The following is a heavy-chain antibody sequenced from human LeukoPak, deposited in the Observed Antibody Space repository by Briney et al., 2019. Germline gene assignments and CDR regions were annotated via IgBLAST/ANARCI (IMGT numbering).Heavy chain of an antibody. D-gene: IGHD5-18*01. CDR1: EFTFSSYG. CDR3: ARSVTAMATDY. V-gene: IGHV3-21*01. J-gene: IGHJ4*02. CDR2: ISGSGGST. Sequence: GGSLRLSCAASEFTFSSYGMSWVRQAPGRGLEWVSSISGSGGSTQYADSVKGRFTISRDNAKNSLYLQMNSLRAEDTAVYYCARSVTAMATDYWGQGTLVTVSS.